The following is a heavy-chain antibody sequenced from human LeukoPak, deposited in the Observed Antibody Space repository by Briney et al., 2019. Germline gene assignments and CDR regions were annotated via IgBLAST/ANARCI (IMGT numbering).Heavy chain of an antibody. CDR1: GYSFTSYW. CDR3: ARHESTEASKY. CDR2: IYPGDSDI. D-gene: IGHD1-1*01. Sequence: KPGESLKISCRGSGYSFTSYWIAWVRQMPGKGLEWMGIIYPGDSDIRYSPSFQGQVTISADKSISTAYLQWSSLKASDTAAYFCARHESTEASKYWGQGTLVTVSS. V-gene: IGHV5-51*01. J-gene: IGHJ4*02.